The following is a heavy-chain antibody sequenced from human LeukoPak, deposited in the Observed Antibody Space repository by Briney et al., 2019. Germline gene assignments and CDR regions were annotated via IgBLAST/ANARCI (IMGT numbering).Heavy chain of an antibody. J-gene: IGHJ4*02. CDR1: GFTFSTYW. V-gene: IGHV3-74*01. Sequence: GRSPRHSCAASGFTFSTYWMHSVRQAPGKGLVWVSRINSDGSITTYAGSVKGRFTISRDNAKNTLYLEMNSLRAEDTGVYYCARGGSGYSYGYDYWGQGTLVTVSS. D-gene: IGHD5-18*01. CDR3: ARGGSGYSYGYDY. CDR2: INSDGSIT.